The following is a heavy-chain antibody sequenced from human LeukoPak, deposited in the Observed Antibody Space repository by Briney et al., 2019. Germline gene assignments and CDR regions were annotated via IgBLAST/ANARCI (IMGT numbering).Heavy chain of an antibody. J-gene: IGHJ4*02. CDR1: GITFSTYW. V-gene: IGHV3-7*01. D-gene: IGHD2-2*01. CDR3: ATGRSCTTCYLPDY. CDR2: INQNGGET. Sequence: GGSLRLSCAASGITFSTYWMTWVRQAPGKGLEWVANINQNGGETYYVDSVKGRFTISRDNAKNSLYLQMNSLRAEDTAVYHCATGRSCTTCYLPDYWGQGTLVTVSS.